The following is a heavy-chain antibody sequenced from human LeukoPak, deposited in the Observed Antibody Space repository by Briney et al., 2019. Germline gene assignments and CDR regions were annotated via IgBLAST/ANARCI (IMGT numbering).Heavy chain of an antibody. CDR2: ISAYNGNT. CDR1: GYTFTSYG. V-gene: IGHV1-18*01. CDR3: ARDKAGAEDDDAFDI. Sequence: ASVKVSCKASGYTFTSYGISWVRQAPGQGLEWMGWISAYNGNTNYAQKLQGRVTMTTDTSTSTAYMELRSLRSDDTAVYYCARDKAGAEDDDAFDIWGQGTMVTVSS. D-gene: IGHD4/OR15-4a*01. J-gene: IGHJ3*02.